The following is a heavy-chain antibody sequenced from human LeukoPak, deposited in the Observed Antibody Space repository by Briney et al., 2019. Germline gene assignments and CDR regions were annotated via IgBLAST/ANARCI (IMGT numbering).Heavy chain of an antibody. J-gene: IGHJ4*02. CDR2: INPNSGGT. V-gene: IGHV1-2*02. CDR3: ARAPRYSGSYRFDY. Sequence: ASVKVSCKASGYTFTGYYMHWVRQAPGQGLEWMGWINPNSGGTNYAQKFQGRVTMTRDTSISTAYMELSRPRSDDTAVYYCARAPRYSGSYRFDYWGQGTLVTVSS. D-gene: IGHD1-26*01. CDR1: GYTFTGYY.